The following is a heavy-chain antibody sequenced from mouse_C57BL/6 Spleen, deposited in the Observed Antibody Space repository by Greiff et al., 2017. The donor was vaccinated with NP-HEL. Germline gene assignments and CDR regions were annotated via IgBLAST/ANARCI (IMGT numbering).Heavy chain of an antibody. CDR3: EREGNGLRRYWFAY. Sequence: VQLQQSGAELVKPGASVKISCKASGYAFSSYWMNWVKQRPGKGLEWIGQIYPGDGDTNYNGKFKGKATLTADKSSSTAYMQLSRLTSEDSAVSFCEREGNGLRRYWFAYWGQGTLVTVSA. J-gene: IGHJ3*01. CDR2: IYPGDGDT. D-gene: IGHD1-1*01. CDR1: GYAFSSYW. V-gene: IGHV1-80*01.